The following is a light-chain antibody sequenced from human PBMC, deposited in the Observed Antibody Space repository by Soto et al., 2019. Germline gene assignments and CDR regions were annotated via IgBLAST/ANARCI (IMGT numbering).Light chain of an antibody. J-gene: IGLJ1*01. CDR1: SSDVGGYNY. Sequence: QSVLTQPRSVSGSPGQSVTISCTGTSSDVGGYNYVSWYQQHSGKAPKLMIYDVSKRPSGVPDRFSGSKSGNTASLTVSGLQAEDEADYYCSSYAGSNNYVLGTGTKVTVL. CDR2: DVS. V-gene: IGLV2-11*01. CDR3: SSYAGSNNYV.